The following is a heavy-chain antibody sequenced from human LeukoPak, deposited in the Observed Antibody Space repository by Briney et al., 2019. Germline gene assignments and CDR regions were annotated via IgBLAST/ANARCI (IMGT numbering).Heavy chain of an antibody. CDR3: ARTGGDCSSGLCYYAMDV. D-gene: IGHD2-21*02. Sequence: PSETLSLTCLVSGGSICVSHWSWLRPPPGRGLGWIGYIHYTGSTDYNPPLRSRVTLSIDMSKNQFSLRLSSVPAADTAVYYCARTGGDCSSGLCYYAMDVWGQGTTVTVS. CDR1: GGSICVSH. CDR2: IHYTGST. V-gene: IGHV4-59*01. J-gene: IGHJ6*02.